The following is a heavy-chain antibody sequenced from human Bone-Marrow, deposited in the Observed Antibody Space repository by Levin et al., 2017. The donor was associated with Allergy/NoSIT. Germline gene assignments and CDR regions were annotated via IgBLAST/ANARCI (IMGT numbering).Heavy chain of an antibody. CDR3: AKCTSHYDFWSGYYKEVYYFDY. V-gene: IGHV3-23*01. D-gene: IGHD3-3*01. Sequence: GGSLRLSCAASGFTFSSYAMSWVRQAPGKGLEWVSAISGSGGSTYYADSVKGRFTISRDNSKNTLYLQMNSLRAEDTAVYYCAKCTSHYDFWSGYYKEVYYFDYWGQGTLVTVSS. J-gene: IGHJ4*02. CDR2: ISGSGGST. CDR1: GFTFSSYA.